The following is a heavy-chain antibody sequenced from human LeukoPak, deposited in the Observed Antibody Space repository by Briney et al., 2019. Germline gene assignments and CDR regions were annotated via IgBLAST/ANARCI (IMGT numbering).Heavy chain of an antibody. Sequence: GGSLRLSCAASGFSVRTTYMSWVRQAPGKGLEWVSVLYTGGGTDHADSVKGRFTISRDNSKNTLSLQMNSLRVEDTAIYYCTRSGYRHPYHFDSWGQGTLVTVSA. V-gene: IGHV3-53*01. J-gene: IGHJ4*02. CDR1: GFSVRTTY. CDR3: TRSGYRHPYHFDS. D-gene: IGHD3-16*02. CDR2: LYTGGGT.